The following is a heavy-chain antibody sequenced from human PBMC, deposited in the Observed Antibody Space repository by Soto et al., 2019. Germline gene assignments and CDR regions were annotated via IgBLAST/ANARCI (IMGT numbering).Heavy chain of an antibody. CDR3: ARVGIAQDFDI. J-gene: IGHJ3*02. V-gene: IGHV1-18*01. Sequence: GASVKVSCKASGYTFNNYGFNWVRQAPGQGLEWMGWVSGYNGDTTYAQKFQGRVTITADESTSTAYMELSSLRSEDTAVYYCARVGIAQDFDIWGQGTMVTVSS. CDR2: VSGYNGDT. CDR1: GYTFNNYG. D-gene: IGHD6-13*01.